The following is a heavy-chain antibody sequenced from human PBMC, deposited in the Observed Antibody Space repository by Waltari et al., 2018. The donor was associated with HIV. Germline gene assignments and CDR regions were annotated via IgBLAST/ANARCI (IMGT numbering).Heavy chain of an antibody. J-gene: IGHJ4*02. D-gene: IGHD2-8*01. CDR3: TRSLLATTNLWSGGY. Sequence: EVHLGASRVGLVQPGRLLSLSGTAPGFTFGDSGLSWYRRDPGKELGWLSLIRGKAFSGSTENAASVKGRGTVSRDDSKSIAYLQINSLKTEDTAVYYCTRSLLATTNLWSGGYWGQGALVTVSS. V-gene: IGHV3-49*03. CDR1: GFTFGDSG. CDR2: IRGKAFSGST.